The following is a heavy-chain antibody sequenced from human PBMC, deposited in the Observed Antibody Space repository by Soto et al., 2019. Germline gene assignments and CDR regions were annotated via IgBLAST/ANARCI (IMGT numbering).Heavy chain of an antibody. CDR3: ARDARRGEWLVPPGFDS. J-gene: IGHJ4*02. V-gene: IGHV1-69*01. Sequence: QVHLVQSGAEVKKPGSSVKVSCKASGGPFSNYAISWVRQAPGQGLEWLGGIVPVFRTPNYADKFQGRLTVTADESTSTAYMELSSLTSEDTAMYFCARDARRGEWLVPPGFDSWGQGTRVIVTS. CDR2: IVPVFRTP. CDR1: GGPFSNYA. D-gene: IGHD6-19*01.